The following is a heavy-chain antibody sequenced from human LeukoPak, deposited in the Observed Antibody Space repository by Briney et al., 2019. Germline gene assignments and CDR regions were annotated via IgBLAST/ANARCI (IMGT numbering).Heavy chain of an antibody. CDR3: VHAQQWLVPGAFDI. V-gene: IGHV6-1*01. CDR2: TYYRSKWYN. Sequence: SQTLSLTCAISGDSVSSNSAAWNWIRQSPSRGLEWLGRTYYRSKWYNDYAVSVKSRITINPDTSKNQFSLQLNSVTPEDTAVYYCVHAQQWLVPGAFDIWGQGTMVTVSS. D-gene: IGHD6-19*01. CDR1: GDSVSSNSAA. J-gene: IGHJ3*02.